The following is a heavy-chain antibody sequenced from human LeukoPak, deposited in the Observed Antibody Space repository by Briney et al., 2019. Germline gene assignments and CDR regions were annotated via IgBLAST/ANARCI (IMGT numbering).Heavy chain of an antibody. J-gene: IGHJ6*04. D-gene: IGHD6-13*01. Sequence: PGGSLRLSCAASGFTFSSYSMNWVRRAPGKGLEWVSSISSSSSYIYYADSVKGRFTISRDNAKNSLYLQMNSLRAEDTAVYYCARFKRVAAAGTRARDLDVWGKGTTVTVSS. CDR3: ARFKRVAAAGTRARDLDV. CDR1: GFTFSSYS. V-gene: IGHV3-21*01. CDR2: ISSSSSYI.